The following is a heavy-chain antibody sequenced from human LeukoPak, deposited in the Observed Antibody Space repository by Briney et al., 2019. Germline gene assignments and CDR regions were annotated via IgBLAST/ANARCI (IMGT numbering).Heavy chain of an antibody. V-gene: IGHV3-23*01. Sequence: GGSLRLSCAASGFTCRTSVMSWVRQAPGKGLEWLSLILHNGDSTYYADSVKGRFTISRDNSKNTLYLQMNSLRAEDTAVYYCAKDLRPDGINDFDHWGQGTLVTVSS. CDR3: AKDLRPDGINDFDH. D-gene: IGHD1-1*01. CDR1: GFTCRTSV. J-gene: IGHJ4*02. CDR2: ILHNGDST.